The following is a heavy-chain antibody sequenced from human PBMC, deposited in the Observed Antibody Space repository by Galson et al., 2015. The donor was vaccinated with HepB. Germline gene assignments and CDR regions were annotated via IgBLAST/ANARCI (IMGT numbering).Heavy chain of an antibody. Sequence: SLRLSCAASGLTFRNYGMSWVRQAPGKGLEWVSGISGSGGSTYYADSVKGRLTISRDNSKNTLHLQMNSLRAEDTAIYYCAKDLTSSGYYFDYWGQGTLVTVSS. CDR2: ISGSGGST. J-gene: IGHJ4*01. CDR1: GLTFRNYG. D-gene: IGHD3-10*01. V-gene: IGHV3-23*01. CDR3: AKDLTSSGYYFDY.